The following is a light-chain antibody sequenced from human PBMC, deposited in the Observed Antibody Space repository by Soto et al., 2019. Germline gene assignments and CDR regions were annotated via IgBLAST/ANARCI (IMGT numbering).Light chain of an antibody. Sequence: DIVMTQSPDSLAVSLGERATINCKSSQSVLYTSNNKNHLAWYQQKPGQPPKLLIYWASTRESGVPARFSGSGSGTDFTLTISSLQAEDVAVYYCHQFYSIPITFGPGTKVDIK. CDR1: QSVLYTSNNKNH. V-gene: IGKV4-1*01. CDR2: WAS. CDR3: HQFYSIPIT. J-gene: IGKJ3*01.